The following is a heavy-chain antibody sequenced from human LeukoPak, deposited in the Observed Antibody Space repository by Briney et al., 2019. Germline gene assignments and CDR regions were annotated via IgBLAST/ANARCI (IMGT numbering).Heavy chain of an antibody. V-gene: IGHV1-18*01. Sequence: GASVKVSCKASGYTFSTYGINWVRQAPGQGLEWMGWINTNNGNTNYAQKFQGRVTMTRDTSTSTAYKELRSLGSDDTAVYYCARKGCFDNCYLFDYWGQGTLVTVSS. J-gene: IGHJ4*02. CDR2: INTNNGNT. CDR3: ARKGCFDNCYLFDY. D-gene: IGHD1-20*01. CDR1: GYTFSTYG.